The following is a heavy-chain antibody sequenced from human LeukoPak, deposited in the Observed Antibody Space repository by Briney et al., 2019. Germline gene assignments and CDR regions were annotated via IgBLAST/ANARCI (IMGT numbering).Heavy chain of an antibody. V-gene: IGHV4-39*01. Sequence: TPSETLSLTCTVSGGSISSSYYYWGWIRQPPGKGLEWIGSIYYSGSTYYNPSLKSRVTISVDTSKNQFSLKLSSVTAADTAVYYCARLITGYYYDSSGYDSDYWGQGTLVTVSS. CDR3: ARLITGYYYDSSGYDSDY. D-gene: IGHD3-22*01. CDR1: GGSISSSYYY. J-gene: IGHJ4*02. CDR2: IYYSGST.